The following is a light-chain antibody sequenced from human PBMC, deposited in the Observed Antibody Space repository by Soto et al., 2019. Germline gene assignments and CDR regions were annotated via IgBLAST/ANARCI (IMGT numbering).Light chain of an antibody. CDR3: QQGSNLWT. J-gene: IGKJ1*01. V-gene: IGKV3-11*01. CDR2: DAS. Sequence: EIVLIQSPATLSLSPGERATLSCRASQSVSSYLAWYQQKPGQAPRLLIYDASSRATGVPGRFSGSGSGTDFTLTISSLEPEDFAVYYCQQGSNLWTFGQGTKVEIK. CDR1: QSVSSY.